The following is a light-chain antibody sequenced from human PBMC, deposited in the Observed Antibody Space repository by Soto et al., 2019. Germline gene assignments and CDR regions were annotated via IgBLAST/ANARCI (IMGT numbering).Light chain of an antibody. J-gene: IGKJ4*01. V-gene: IGKV3-20*01. CDR1: QSVSSNY. Sequence: DTVLTQSPVTLSLSPGERATLSCRASQSVSSNYLAWYQQKPGQAPTLLIYGASNRATGIPDRFSGSGSGTDFTLTISRLEAEDFAVYYCQQYDNSPLTFGGGTKVDI. CDR2: GAS. CDR3: QQYDNSPLT.